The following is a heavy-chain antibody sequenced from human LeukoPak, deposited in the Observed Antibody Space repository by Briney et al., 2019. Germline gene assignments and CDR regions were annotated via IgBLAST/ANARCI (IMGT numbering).Heavy chain of an antibody. V-gene: IGHV3-30-3*01. D-gene: IGHD6-19*01. CDR2: ISYDGSNK. J-gene: IGHJ4*02. Sequence: GRSLRLSCAASGFTFSSYAMHWVRQAPGKGLEWVAVISYDGSNKYYADSVKGRFTISRDNSKNTLYLQMNSLRAEDTGVYYCARGPDEWLDYYFDYWGQGTLVTVSS. CDR3: ARGPDEWLDYYFDY. CDR1: GFTFSSYA.